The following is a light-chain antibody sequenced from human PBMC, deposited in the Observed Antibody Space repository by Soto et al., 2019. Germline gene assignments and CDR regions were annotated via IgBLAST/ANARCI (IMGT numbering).Light chain of an antibody. CDR1: SSDVGAYNY. J-gene: IGLJ2*01. V-gene: IGLV2-8*01. CDR2: EVT. CDR3: SSYAGSKNLV. Sequence: QSALTQPPSASGSPGQSVTISCTGTSSDVGAYNYVSWYQQHPGKAPKLMIYEVTKRPSGVPDRFSASKSGNTASLTVSGLQTEDEADYYCSSYAGSKNLVFGGGTKVTVL.